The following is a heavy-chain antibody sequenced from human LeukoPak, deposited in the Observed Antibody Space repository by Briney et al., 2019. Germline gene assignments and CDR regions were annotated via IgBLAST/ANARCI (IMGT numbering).Heavy chain of an antibody. V-gene: IGHV3-23*01. Sequence: GGSLRLSCAASGFTFGSYHMSWVRQAPGKGLEWVAGIRGDGVYYADSVKGRFTISRDDSENTVYVQMNSLRAEDTAVYYCAKSRVEVAGTGGFDTWGQGTLVAVSS. D-gene: IGHD2-8*02. CDR2: IRGDGV. CDR1: GFTFGSYH. CDR3: AKSRVEVAGTGGFDT. J-gene: IGHJ3*02.